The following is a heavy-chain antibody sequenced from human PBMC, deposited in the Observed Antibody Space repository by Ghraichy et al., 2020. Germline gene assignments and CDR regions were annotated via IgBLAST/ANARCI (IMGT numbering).Heavy chain of an antibody. CDR3: ARAVGRFDWFDP. D-gene: IGHD3-3*01. CDR1: GGSISSGGYY. V-gene: IGHV4-31*03. J-gene: IGHJ5*02. Sequence: SETLSLTCTVSGGSISSGGYYWSWIRQHPGKGLEWIGYIYYSGSTYYNPSLKSRVTISVDTSKNQFSLKLSSVTAADTAVYYCARAVGRFDWFDPWGQGTLVTVSS. CDR2: IYYSGST.